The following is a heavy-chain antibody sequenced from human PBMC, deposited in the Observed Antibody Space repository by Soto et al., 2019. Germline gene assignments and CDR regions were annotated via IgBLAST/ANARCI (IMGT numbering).Heavy chain of an antibody. CDR3: ASSSGWYYFDY. Sequence: QVQLQESGPGLVKPSETLSLTCTVSGGSISSYYWSWIRQPPGKGLEWIASVYYSGSTNYNPSLKSRVTISMGTSKNQFSLKMSSVTAAVTAVYYCASSSGWYYFDYWGQGTLVIVSS. J-gene: IGHJ4*02. CDR1: GGSISSYY. D-gene: IGHD6-19*01. CDR2: VYYSGST. V-gene: IGHV4-59*01.